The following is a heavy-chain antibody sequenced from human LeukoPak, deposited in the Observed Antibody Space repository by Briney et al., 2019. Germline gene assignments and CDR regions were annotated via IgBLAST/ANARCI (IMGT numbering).Heavy chain of an antibody. CDR1: GFTFDDYA. CDR3: AKGTNYDYVWGSPYPRGYFDL. D-gene: IGHD3-16*01. V-gene: IGHV3-43*02. CDR2: ISGVGGST. Sequence: GGSLRLSCAASGFTFDDYAMHWVRQAPGKGLEWVSLISGVGGSTYYADSVRGRFTTSRDNSKNSLYLQMNSLRTEDTALYYCAKGTNYDYVWGSPYPRGYFDLWGRGTLVTVSS. J-gene: IGHJ2*01.